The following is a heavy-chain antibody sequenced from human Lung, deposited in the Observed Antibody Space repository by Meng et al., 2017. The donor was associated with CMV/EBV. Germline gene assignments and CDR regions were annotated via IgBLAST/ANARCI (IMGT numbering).Heavy chain of an antibody. V-gene: IGHV4-30-4*08. D-gene: IGHD5-18*01. CDR3: ARALDTAMVTFDY. Sequence: QVQLQESGPGLVQPSQTLSLTCTVSGGSISSGDYYWSWIRQPPGKGLEWIGYIYYSGSTYYNPSLKSRVTISVDTSKNQFSLKLSSVTAADTAVYYCARALDTAMVTFDYWGQGTLVTVSS. J-gene: IGHJ4*02. CDR1: GGSISSGDYY. CDR2: IYYSGST.